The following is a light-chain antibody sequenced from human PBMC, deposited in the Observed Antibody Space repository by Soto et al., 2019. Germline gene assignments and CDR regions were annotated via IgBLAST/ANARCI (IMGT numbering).Light chain of an antibody. J-gene: IGLJ2*01. Sequence: QSVLTQPPSASGTPGQRVTISCSGSSSNIGSNYVYWYQQLPGTAPKLLIYRNNQRPSGVPGRFSRSKAGPSASQAISGLWGEEAADDACSAWDVSLSGDVVFGGGTKLTVL. V-gene: IGLV1-47*03. CDR2: RNN. CDR1: SSNIGSNY. CDR3: SAWDVSLSGDVV.